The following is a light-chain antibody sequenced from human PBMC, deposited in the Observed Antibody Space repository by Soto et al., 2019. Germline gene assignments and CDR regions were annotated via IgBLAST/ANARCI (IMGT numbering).Light chain of an antibody. CDR3: QSFDTSLGRSV. J-gene: IGLJ2*01. CDR2: GNN. CDR1: SSNIGAGFD. V-gene: IGLV1-40*01. Sequence: QAVVTQPPSVSGAPGQRVTIPCTGTSSNIGAGFDVHWYQHLPGTAPKLLIYGNNHRPSGVPDRFSGSKSGTSASLAITGLQAEDEADYSCQSFDTSLGRSVFGGGTKLTV.